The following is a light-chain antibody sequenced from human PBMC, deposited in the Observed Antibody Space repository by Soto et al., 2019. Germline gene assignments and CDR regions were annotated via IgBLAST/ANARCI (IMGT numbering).Light chain of an antibody. V-gene: IGKV2-24*01. CDR1: QSLLHSDGNTY. Sequence: DIVMTQTPLSSPVTLGQPASISCRSSQSLLHSDGNTYLSWLQQRPGQPPRLLIYKISNRLSGVPDRFSGSGAGTDFTLKISRVEADDVGVYYCMQATQYPPYTFGQGNKLEI. J-gene: IGKJ2*01. CDR2: KIS. CDR3: MQATQYPPYT.